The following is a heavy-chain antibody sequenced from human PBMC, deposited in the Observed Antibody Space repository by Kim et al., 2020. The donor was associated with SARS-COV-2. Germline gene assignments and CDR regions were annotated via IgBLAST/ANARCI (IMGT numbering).Heavy chain of an antibody. CDR1: GGSITSRSYY. V-gene: IGHV4-39*01. CDR2: IYYSGST. CDR3: ARHGSWGSLWFGAFDY. J-gene: IGHJ4*02. D-gene: IGHD3-10*01. Sequence: SETLSLTCTVSGGSITSRSYYWGWIRQPPGKGLEWIGTIYYSGSTYYNPSLKSRVTISVDTSKNQFSLKLTSVTAADTAVYYCARHGSWGSLWFGAFDYWGQGTLVTVSS.